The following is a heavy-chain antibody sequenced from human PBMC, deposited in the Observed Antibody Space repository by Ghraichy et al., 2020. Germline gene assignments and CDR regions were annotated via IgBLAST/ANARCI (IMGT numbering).Heavy chain of an antibody. CDR1: GFTFSSYA. CDR3: AKDVGRGGGICFQH. V-gene: IGHV3-23*01. CDR2: ISGSGGNT. D-gene: IGHD2-15*01. Sequence: GGSLRLSCAASGFTFSSYAMSWVRQAPGKGLEWVSAISGSGGNTYYADSVKGRFTFSRDNSKNTLYLQMNSLRAEDTAVYYCAKDVGRGGGICFQHWGQGTLFTVSS. J-gene: IGHJ1*01.